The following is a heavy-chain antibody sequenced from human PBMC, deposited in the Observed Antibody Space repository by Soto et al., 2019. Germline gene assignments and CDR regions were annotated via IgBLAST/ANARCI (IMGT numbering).Heavy chain of an antibody. D-gene: IGHD6-13*01. CDR2: ISYDGSNE. V-gene: IGHV3-30*03. J-gene: IGHJ6*03. CDR1: GFTFSSYS. CDR3: ARDFIAASYYYYMDV. Sequence: SLRLSCAASGFTFSSYSMNWVRQAPGKGLEWVAIISYDGSNEYYADSVKGRFTISRDNAKNSMYLQMSSLRAEDTAVYYCARDFIAASYYYYMDVWGKGTTVTVSS.